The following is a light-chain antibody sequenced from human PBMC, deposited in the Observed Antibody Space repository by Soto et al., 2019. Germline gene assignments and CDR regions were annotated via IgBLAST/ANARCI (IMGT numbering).Light chain of an antibody. Sequence: QSALTQPASVSGSPGQSITISCTGTSRDVGAYNFVSWYQQFPGKAPKLMIYEVSNRPSGVSDRFSGSKSGNTASLIISGLQAEDEADYYCSSQTGSSTMLFGGGTKVTVL. V-gene: IGLV2-14*01. CDR1: SRDVGAYNF. CDR3: SSQTGSSTML. CDR2: EVS. J-gene: IGLJ2*01.